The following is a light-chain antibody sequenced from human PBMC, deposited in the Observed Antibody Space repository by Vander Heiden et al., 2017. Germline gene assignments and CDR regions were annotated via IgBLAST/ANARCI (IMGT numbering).Light chain of an antibody. V-gene: IGKV1-39*01. Sequence: DIPMTQSPSSLSASVGDRVTITCRPSQSISSYLNWYQQKPGKAPKLLFVAASSLQGGVPSMCSGRGSRTVFTITISSLQPEVLASYCCQQSYCTPYTFGQGTKLEIK. CDR1: QSISSY. J-gene: IGKJ2*01. CDR3: QQSYCTPYT. CDR2: AAS.